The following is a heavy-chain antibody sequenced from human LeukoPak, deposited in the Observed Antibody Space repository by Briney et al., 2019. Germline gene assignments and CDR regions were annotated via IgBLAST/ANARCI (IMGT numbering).Heavy chain of an antibody. CDR3: ARAPYSSGWYGSENY. V-gene: IGHV1-8*01. D-gene: IGHD6-19*01. Sequence: ASVKVSCKASGYTFISYDINWVRQATGQGLEWMGWMNPNSGNTGYAQKFQGRVTMTRNTSISTAYMELSSLRSEDTAVYYCARAPYSSGWYGSENYWGQGTLVTVSS. CDR1: GYTFISYD. CDR2: MNPNSGNT. J-gene: IGHJ4*02.